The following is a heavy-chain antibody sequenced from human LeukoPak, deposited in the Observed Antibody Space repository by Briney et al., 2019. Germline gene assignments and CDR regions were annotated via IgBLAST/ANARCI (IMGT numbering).Heavy chain of an antibody. D-gene: IGHD3-3*01. Sequence: PSETLSLTCTGSGDSISSSSYYWAWIRQPPGKGLEWIGSIYYSGNTYFNPSLKSRVTISVDTSKNQLSLKLRSVTAADTAVYYCARVGPPITYDFWSGYYTRNNWFDPWGQGTLVTVSS. V-gene: IGHV4-39*07. CDR2: IYYSGNT. CDR1: GDSISSSSYY. J-gene: IGHJ5*02. CDR3: ARVGPPITYDFWSGYYTRNNWFDP.